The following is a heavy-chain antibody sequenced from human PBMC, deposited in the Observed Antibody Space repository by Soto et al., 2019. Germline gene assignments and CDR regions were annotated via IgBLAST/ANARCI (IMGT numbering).Heavy chain of an antibody. J-gene: IGHJ4*02. CDR2: INPNSGGT. D-gene: IGHD5-18*01. Sequence: ASVKVSCKASGYTFTGYYMHWVRQAPGQGLEWMGWINPNSGGTNYAQKFQGRVTMTRDTSISTAYMELSRLRSDDTAVYYCARELTSSRIQTSDYWGQGTLVTVSS. CDR3: ARELTSSRIQTSDY. V-gene: IGHV1-2*02. CDR1: GYTFTGYY.